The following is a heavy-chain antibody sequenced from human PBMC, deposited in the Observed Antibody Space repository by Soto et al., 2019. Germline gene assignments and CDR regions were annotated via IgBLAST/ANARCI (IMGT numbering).Heavy chain of an antibody. V-gene: IGHV4-59*11. CDR3: AKPPYYYDNSGYYY. CDR1: GDSIKTHY. Sequence: SETLSLTCNVTGDSIKTHYWSWIRQPPGKGLEWIGYIYYSGSTLYNPSLKRRVTISVDTAKNQFSLRLNSLTAADTAVYYCAKPPYYYDNSGYYYWGQGTLVTVSS. J-gene: IGHJ4*02. CDR2: IYYSGST. D-gene: IGHD3-22*01.